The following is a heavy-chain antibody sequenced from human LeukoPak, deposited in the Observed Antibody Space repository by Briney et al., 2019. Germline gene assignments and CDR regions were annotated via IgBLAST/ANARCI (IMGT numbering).Heavy chain of an antibody. CDR3: ARGPKSGSYYVDGIYY. CDR1: GFTFSDYY. J-gene: IGHJ4*02. CDR2: FISSGSTI. Sequence: GGSLRLSCAASGFTFSDYYMSWIRQAPGKGLGGVSYFISSGSTIYYADSVKGRFTISRDNAKNSLYLQMNSLRAEDTAVYYCARGPKSGSYYVDGIYYWGQGTLVTVSS. D-gene: IGHD1-26*01. V-gene: IGHV3-11*01.